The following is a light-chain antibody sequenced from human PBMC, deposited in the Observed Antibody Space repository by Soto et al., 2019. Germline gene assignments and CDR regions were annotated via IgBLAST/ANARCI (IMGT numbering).Light chain of an antibody. CDR2: GAS. J-gene: IGKJ2*01. Sequence: EVVLTQSPGALSLSPGKRATLSCRASQSVSSNFLAWYQQRPGQAPRLLVHGASSRATGIPVRFSGSGSGTDFTLTISRLEPEDFAGYYCQQYGDSPYTCGQGTKLEIK. V-gene: IGKV3-20*01. CDR1: QSVSSNF. CDR3: QQYGDSPYT.